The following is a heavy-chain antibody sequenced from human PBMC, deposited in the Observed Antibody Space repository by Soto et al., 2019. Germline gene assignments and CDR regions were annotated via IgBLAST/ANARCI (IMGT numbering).Heavy chain of an antibody. D-gene: IGHD3-22*01. CDR2: INPSGGST. Sequence: ASVKVSCKASGYTFTSYYMHWVRQAPGQGLEWMGIINPSGGSTSYAQKFQGRVTMTRDTSTSTVYMELSSLRSEDTAVYYCARGRMIVGAWVRYCYYGMDVWGQGTTVTVSS. J-gene: IGHJ6*02. CDR3: ARGRMIVGAWVRYCYYGMDV. V-gene: IGHV1-46*03. CDR1: GYTFTSYY.